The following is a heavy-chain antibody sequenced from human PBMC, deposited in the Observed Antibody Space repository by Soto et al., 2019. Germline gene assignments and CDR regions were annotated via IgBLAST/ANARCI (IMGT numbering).Heavy chain of an antibody. V-gene: IGHV3-23*01. J-gene: IGHJ4*02. CDR1: GFTFSSYA. CDR3: AKDRGYSSGRD. CDR2: VSGSGGTT. Sequence: EVHLLESGGGLVQPGGSLRLSCAASGFTFSSYAMSWVRQAPGKGLEWVSAVSGSGGTTSYADSVKGRFTISRDNSKNTLYLQMNSLRAEDTAVYYCAKDRGYSSGRDWGQGTLVTVSS. D-gene: IGHD6-19*01.